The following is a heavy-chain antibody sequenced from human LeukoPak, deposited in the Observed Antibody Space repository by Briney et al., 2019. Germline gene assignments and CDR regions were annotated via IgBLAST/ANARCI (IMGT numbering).Heavy chain of an antibody. V-gene: IGHV3-48*04. Sequence: GGSLRLSCAASGFTFNTYAMSWVRQAPGKGLEWVSYISSSSSTIYYADSVKGRFTISRDNAKNSLYLQMNSLRAEDTAVYYCARGRQQLVPIQHWGQGTLVTVSS. CDR1: GFTFNTYA. CDR3: ARGRQQLVPIQH. D-gene: IGHD6-6*01. CDR2: ISSSSSTI. J-gene: IGHJ1*01.